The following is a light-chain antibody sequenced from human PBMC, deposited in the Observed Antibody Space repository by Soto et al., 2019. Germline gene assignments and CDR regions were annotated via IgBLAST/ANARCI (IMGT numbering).Light chain of an antibody. Sequence: EIVLTQSPGTLSLSPGERATLSCRAIQSVSSSYLAWYQQKPGQAPRLLIYGASSRATGIPDRFSGSGSGTDFTLTISRLEPEDFAVYYCQQYGSSITFGQGTRLEI. CDR2: GAS. CDR3: QQYGSSIT. V-gene: IGKV3-20*01. CDR1: QSVSSSY. J-gene: IGKJ5*01.